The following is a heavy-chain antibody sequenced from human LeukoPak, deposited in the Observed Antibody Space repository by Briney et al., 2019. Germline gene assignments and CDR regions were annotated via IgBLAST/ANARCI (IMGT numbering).Heavy chain of an antibody. CDR1: GYTFTGYY. D-gene: IGHD2-2*01. CDR3: ARGLYCSSTSCYAHYYYGMDV. J-gene: IGHJ6*02. V-gene: IGHV1-2*02. Sequence: ASVKVSCKASGYTFTGYYMHWVRQAPGQGLEWMGWINPNSGGTNYAQKFQGRVTMTRDTSISTAYMELSRLRSDDTAVYYCARGLYCSSTSCYAHYYYGMDVWGQGTTVTVSS. CDR2: INPNSGGT.